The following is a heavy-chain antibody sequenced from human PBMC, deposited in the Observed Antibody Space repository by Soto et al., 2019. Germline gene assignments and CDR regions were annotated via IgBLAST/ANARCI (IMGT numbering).Heavy chain of an antibody. Sequence: GGSLRLSCSASGFTLSNDLVHWVRQSPGKGLVWVSRISADGSDTAYADSVKGRFSISRDNARNTVYLQMSSLRVDDTAVDYCRSKVPSGPWRAWGQGTLVTVSS. CDR3: RSKVPSGPWRA. CDR1: GFTLSNDL. V-gene: IGHV3-74*01. D-gene: IGHD6-25*01. J-gene: IGHJ5*02. CDR2: ISADGSDT.